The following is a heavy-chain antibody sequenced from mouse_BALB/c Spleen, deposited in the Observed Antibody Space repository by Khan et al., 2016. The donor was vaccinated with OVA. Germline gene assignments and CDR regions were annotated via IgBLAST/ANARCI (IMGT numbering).Heavy chain of an antibody. CDR3: VNHGISSAWFTY. D-gene: IGHD1-1*01. CDR1: GYTFTKYW. J-gene: IGHJ3*01. V-gene: IGHV1-7*01. CDR2: INPSTGYT. Sequence: VQRQQPGAELAKPGASVKMSCKASGYTFTKYWMHWVKQRPGQGLEWIGYINPSTGYTEYNQKFKDKATLTADKSSRTAYMQMSSLTSEDSAVYYCVNHGISSAWFTYWGQGTLVTVSA.